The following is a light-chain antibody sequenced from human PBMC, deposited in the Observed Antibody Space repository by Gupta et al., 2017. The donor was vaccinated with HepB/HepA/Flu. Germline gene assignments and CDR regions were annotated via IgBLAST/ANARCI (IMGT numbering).Light chain of an antibody. CDR3: SSYTSSSTWV. CDR2: DVS. V-gene: IGLV2-14*03. J-gene: IGLJ3*02. Sequence: QPALTQPASVSGSPGQSITISCTGTSSDVGGYNYVSWYQQHPGKAPKLMIYDVSNRPAGVSNRFSASKAGNTASLTISGLQAEDEADYYCSSYTSSSTWVFGGGTKLTGL. CDR1: SSDVGGYNY.